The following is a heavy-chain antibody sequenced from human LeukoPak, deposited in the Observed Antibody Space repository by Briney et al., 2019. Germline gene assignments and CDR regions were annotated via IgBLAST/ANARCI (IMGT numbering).Heavy chain of an antibody. CDR3: ARYGELHYYFDY. Sequence: SETLSLTCTVSGGSISSYYWSWIRQPPGKGLEWIGYIYYSGSTNYNPSLKSRVTISVDTSKNQFSLKLSSVTAADTAVYYCARYGELHYYFDYWGQGTLVTVSS. V-gene: IGHV4-59*08. D-gene: IGHD1-26*01. J-gene: IGHJ4*02. CDR1: GGSISSYY. CDR2: IYYSGST.